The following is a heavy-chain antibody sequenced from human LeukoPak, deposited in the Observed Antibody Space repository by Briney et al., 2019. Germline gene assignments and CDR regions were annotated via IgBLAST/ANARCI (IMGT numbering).Heavy chain of an antibody. Sequence: PGGSLRLSCAASGFTFSSYWMSWVRQAPGKGLEWVANIKQDGSEKYYVDSVKGRFTISRDNSKNTLYLQMNSLRAEDTAVYYCAKLAHYDFWSGYSDYWGQGTLVTVSS. V-gene: IGHV3-7*03. CDR3: AKLAHYDFWSGYSDY. CDR2: IKQDGSEK. J-gene: IGHJ4*02. D-gene: IGHD3-3*01. CDR1: GFTFSSYW.